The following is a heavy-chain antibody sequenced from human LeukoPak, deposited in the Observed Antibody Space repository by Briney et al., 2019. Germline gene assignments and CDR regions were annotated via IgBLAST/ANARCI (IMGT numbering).Heavy chain of an antibody. CDR1: GYSISSGYY. CDR3: ARLGPLYYYYYMDV. CDR2: IHHSGST. J-gene: IGHJ6*03. V-gene: IGHV4-38-2*01. Sequence: PSETLSLTCAVSGYSISSGYYWGWIRQPPGKGLEWIGSIHHSGSTYYNPSLKSRVTISVDTSKNQFSLKLSSVTAADTAVYYCARLGPLYYYYYMDVWGKGTTVTVSS.